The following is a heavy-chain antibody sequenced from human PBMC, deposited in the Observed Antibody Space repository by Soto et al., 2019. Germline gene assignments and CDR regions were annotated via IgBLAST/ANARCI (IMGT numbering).Heavy chain of an antibody. CDR3: GARPDCYYGLDF. CDR1: GGSITTPGYS. V-gene: IGHV4-30-2*01. Sequence: PSETLSLTCTVSGGSITTPGYSWSWIRQPPGKAPEWIGYVYHNGNAYPKPSLKSRVSISLDGAKIQFSLKMISLPPADTALYYRGARPDCYYGLDFWGQGTTVTVSS. CDR2: VYHNGNA. D-gene: IGHD3-10*01. J-gene: IGHJ6*02.